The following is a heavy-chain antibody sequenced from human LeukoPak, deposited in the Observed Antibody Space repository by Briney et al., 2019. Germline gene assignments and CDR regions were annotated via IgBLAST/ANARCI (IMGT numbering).Heavy chain of an antibody. CDR3: ARATNFYYYYGMDV. CDR2: INPSSGAT. V-gene: IGHV1-46*01. D-gene: IGHD1-26*01. J-gene: IGHJ6*02. CDR1: GYTFTSYY. Sequence: ASVKVSCKTSGYTFTSYYIHWVRQAPGQGLEWMGIINPSSGATNYAQKFQGRVTMTRDTSTSTVYLELSSQRSEDTAVYYCARATNFYYYYGMDVWGQGTTVTVSS.